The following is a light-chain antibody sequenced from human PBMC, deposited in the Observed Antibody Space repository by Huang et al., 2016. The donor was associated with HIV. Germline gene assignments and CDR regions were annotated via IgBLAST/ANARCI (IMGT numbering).Light chain of an antibody. J-gene: IGKJ3*01. V-gene: IGKV1-9*01. Sequence: IQLTQSPSSLSASVGDRVTITCRASQGISSYLAGYQQKPGKAPKLLIYGASSLQSGVTSRFSGSGSGTDFTLTISRLQPEDSATYYCQQLNSYPQVFTFGPGTKVDIK. CDR2: GAS. CDR1: QGISSY. CDR3: QQLNSYPQVFT.